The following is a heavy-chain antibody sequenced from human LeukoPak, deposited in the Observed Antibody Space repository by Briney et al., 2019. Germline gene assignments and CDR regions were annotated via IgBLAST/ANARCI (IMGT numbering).Heavy chain of an antibody. CDR3: ARDQHDHVWGSYRPYFDY. Sequence: GASVKVSCKASGYTFTNYGISWVRQAPGQGLEWMGNINPYNGNTNYAQNLQGRVTMTTDTSTNTAYMELRSLRSDDTAAYYCARDQHDHVWGSYRPYFDYWGEGTLVTVSS. CDR1: GYTFTNYG. D-gene: IGHD3-16*02. J-gene: IGHJ4*02. V-gene: IGHV1-18*01. CDR2: INPYNGNT.